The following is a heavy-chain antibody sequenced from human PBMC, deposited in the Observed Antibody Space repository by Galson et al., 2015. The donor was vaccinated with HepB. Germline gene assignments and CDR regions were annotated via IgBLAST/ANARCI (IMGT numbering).Heavy chain of an antibody. V-gene: IGHV3-23*01. Sequence: SLRLSCADSGFTFSSYAMSWVRQAPGKGLQWVSTISDGGIRTLYADSVKGRFTISRDNSKDTLYLQMNSLRAEDTAVYYCARIVAVVTAYWGQGTLVTVSS. D-gene: IGHD3-3*01. CDR2: ISDGGIRT. CDR3: ARIVAVVTAY. CDR1: GFTFSSYA. J-gene: IGHJ4*02.